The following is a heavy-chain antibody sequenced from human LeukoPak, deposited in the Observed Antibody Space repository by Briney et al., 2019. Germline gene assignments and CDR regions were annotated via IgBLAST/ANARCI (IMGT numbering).Heavy chain of an antibody. J-gene: IGHJ5*02. CDR2: INPNSGGT. Sequence: GASLKVSCKASGYTLTGYYMHCVPQAPGQGLEWMGWINPNSGGTNYAQKFQGRVTMPKDTSISTAYMELSRLISDDTAVYYCARGYCGGDCYSHNWFDPWGQGTLVTVSS. CDR1: GYTLTGYY. CDR3: ARGYCGGDCYSHNWFDP. V-gene: IGHV1-2*02. D-gene: IGHD2-21*01.